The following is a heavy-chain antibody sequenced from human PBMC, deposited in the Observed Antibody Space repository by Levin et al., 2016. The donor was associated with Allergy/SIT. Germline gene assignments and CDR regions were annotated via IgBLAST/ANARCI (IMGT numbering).Heavy chain of an antibody. J-gene: IGHJ4*02. CDR3: ARGARITIFGVVNY. D-gene: IGHD3-3*01. CDR2: ISSSSSYI. V-gene: IGHV3-21*01. CDR1: GFTFSSYG. Sequence: GESLKISCAASGFTFSSYGMHWVRQAPGKGLEWVSSISSSSSYIYYADSVKGRFTISRDNAKNSLYLQMNSLRAEDTAVYYCARGARITIFGVVNYWGQGTLVTVSS.